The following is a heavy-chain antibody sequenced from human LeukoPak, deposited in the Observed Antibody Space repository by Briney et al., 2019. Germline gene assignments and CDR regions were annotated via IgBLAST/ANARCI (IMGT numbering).Heavy chain of an antibody. CDR2: ISHDGSNK. D-gene: IGHD1-7*01. CDR1: GFTFSSYA. J-gene: IGHJ4*02. V-gene: IGHV3-30-3*01. CDR3: SRDFFARTTNFDY. Sequence: PGGSLRLSCAASGFTFSSYAMHWVRQAPGKGLEWVAFISHDGSNKYYSDSVKGRFTISRDNSKNTLYLQMNSLRAEDTAVYYCSRDFFARTTNFDYWGQGTLVTVSS.